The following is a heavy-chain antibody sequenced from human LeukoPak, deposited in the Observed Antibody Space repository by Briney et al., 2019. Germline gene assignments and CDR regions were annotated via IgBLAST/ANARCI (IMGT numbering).Heavy chain of an antibody. CDR2: IYTSGST. J-gene: IGHJ4*02. D-gene: IGHD6-19*01. Sequence: PSQTLSLTCTVSGGSISSGSYYWSWIRQPARKGLEWIGRIYTSGSTNYNPSLKSRVTISVDTSKNQFSLKLSSVTAADTAVYYCARGSSGWYIGGHFDYWGQGTLVTVSS. V-gene: IGHV4-61*02. CDR1: GGSISSGSYY. CDR3: ARGSSGWYIGGHFDY.